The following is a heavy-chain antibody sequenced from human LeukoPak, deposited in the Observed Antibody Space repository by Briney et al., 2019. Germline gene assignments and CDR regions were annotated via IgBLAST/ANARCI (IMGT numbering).Heavy chain of an antibody. J-gene: IGHJ4*02. CDR1: GYTFTSYG. V-gene: IGHV1-18*01. D-gene: IGHD5-12*01. CDR2: ISAYNGNT. Sequence: GASVKVSCKASGYTFTSYGISWVRQAPGQGLEWMGWISAYNGNTNYAQKLQGRVTMTTDTSTSTAYMELRSLRSDDTAVYYCARAESGYDPTYYFDYWGQGTLVTVSS. CDR3: ARAESGYDPTYYFDY.